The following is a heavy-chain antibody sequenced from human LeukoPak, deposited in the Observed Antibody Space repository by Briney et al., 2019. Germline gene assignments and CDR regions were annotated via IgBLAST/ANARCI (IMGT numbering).Heavy chain of an antibody. V-gene: IGHV1-69*13. CDR1: GGTFGSYA. CDR2: IIPIFGTA. Sequence: RASVKVSCKASGGTFGSYAISWVRQAPGQGLEWMGGIIPIFGTANYAQKFQGRVTITADESTSTAYMELSSLRSEDTAVYYCARERAYSSSNSYGMDVWGKGTTVTVSS. CDR3: ARERAYSSSNSYGMDV. J-gene: IGHJ6*04. D-gene: IGHD6-13*01.